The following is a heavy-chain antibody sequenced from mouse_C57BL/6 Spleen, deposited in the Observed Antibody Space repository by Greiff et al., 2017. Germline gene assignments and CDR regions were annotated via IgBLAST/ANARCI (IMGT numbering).Heavy chain of an antibody. CDR3: TRGNYYGSRRYFDY. V-gene: IGHV14-4*01. Sequence: VHVKQSGAELVRPGASVKLSCTASGFNIKDDYMHWVKQRPEQGLEWIGWIDPENGDTEYASKFQGKATITADTSSNTAYLQLSSLTSEDTAVDYCTRGNYYGSRRYFDYWGQGTTRTVSS. CDR1: GFNIKDDY. D-gene: IGHD1-1*01. CDR2: IDPENGDT. J-gene: IGHJ2*01.